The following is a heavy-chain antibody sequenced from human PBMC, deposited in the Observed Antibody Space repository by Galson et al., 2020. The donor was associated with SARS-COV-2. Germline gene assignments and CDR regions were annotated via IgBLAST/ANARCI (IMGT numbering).Heavy chain of an antibody. D-gene: IGHD3-22*01. CDR1: GNGLISNW. CDR2: ISLGDSNP. Sequence: GESLKISCKRSGNGLISNWIGWARQMPGKGLEWMGIISLGDSNPRYSPSFQGQVTMSVDKSTSTAHLQWSSLKASDTAMYYCATLGSSGYYQNDVFEIWGQGTVVSVSA. CDR3: ATLGSSGYYQNDVFEI. J-gene: IGHJ3*02. V-gene: IGHV5-51*01.